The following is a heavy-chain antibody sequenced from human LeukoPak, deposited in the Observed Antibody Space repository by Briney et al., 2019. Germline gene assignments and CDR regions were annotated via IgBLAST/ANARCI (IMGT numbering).Heavy chain of an antibody. CDR3: SEQRYDY. CDR2: IKSKTDGGTT. CDR1: GFTFNNAW. Sequence: PGGSLRLSCAASGFTFNNAWMSWVRQAPGTGLEWVGRIKSKTDGGTTDYAAPVKGRFTISRDDSKSTLYLQMNSLKTEDTAVYYCSEQRYDYWGQGTLVTVSS. D-gene: IGHD6-25*01. V-gene: IGHV3-15*01. J-gene: IGHJ4*02.